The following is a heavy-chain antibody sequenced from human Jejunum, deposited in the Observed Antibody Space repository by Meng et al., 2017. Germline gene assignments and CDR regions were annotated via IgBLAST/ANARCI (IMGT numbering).Heavy chain of an antibody. CDR2: IYRRGNI. V-gene: IGHV4-4*02. J-gene: IGHJ4*02. CDR1: GASISSSNW. D-gene: IGHD6-6*01. Sequence: QVQLQESGPGLVKPSGTLSLTCAVSGASISSSNWWSWVRQSPGKGLEWIGEIYRRGNINYNPSLKSQVTISVDKSKNQFSLKLNSVTAADTAVYYCARVDSSASFDYWGQGTLVTVSS. CDR3: ARVDSSASFDY.